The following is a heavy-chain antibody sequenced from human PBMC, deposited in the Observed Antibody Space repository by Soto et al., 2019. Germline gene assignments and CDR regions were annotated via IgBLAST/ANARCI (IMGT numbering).Heavy chain of an antibody. D-gene: IGHD4-4*01. CDR2: IWYDGSNK. Sequence: GGSLRLSCAASGFTFSSYGMHWVRQAPGKGLEWVAVIWYDGSNKYYADSVKGRFTISRDNSKNTLYLQMNSLRAEDTAVYYCARLHDYSNYFDYWGQGTLVTVSS. J-gene: IGHJ4*02. CDR3: ARLHDYSNYFDY. V-gene: IGHV3-33*08. CDR1: GFTFSSYG.